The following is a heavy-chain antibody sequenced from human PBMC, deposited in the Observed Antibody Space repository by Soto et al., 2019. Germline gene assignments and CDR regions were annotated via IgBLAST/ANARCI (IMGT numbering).Heavy chain of an antibody. Sequence: GSLRLSCAASGFTFSSYAMHWVRQAPGKGLEYVSAISSNGGSTYYANSVKGRFTISRDNSKNTLYLQMGSLRAEDMAVYYCARGPTIFGVGPFDYWGQGTLVTVSS. D-gene: IGHD3-3*01. CDR3: ARGPTIFGVGPFDY. V-gene: IGHV3-64*01. CDR1: GFTFSSYA. J-gene: IGHJ4*02. CDR2: ISSNGGST.